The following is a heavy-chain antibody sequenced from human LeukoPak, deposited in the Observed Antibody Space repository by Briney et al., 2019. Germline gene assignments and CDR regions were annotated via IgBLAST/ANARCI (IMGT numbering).Heavy chain of an antibody. CDR2: ISWNSDNI. Sequence: GRSLRLTCAASGFTFEEYGMHWVRQVPGKGLEWVSAISWNSDNIDYADSVKGRFTIPRDNTKNSLYLEMSSLRNEDTAFYYCAKAGCSSTTCYTNSWGQGTLVTVSS. CDR1: GFTFEEYG. D-gene: IGHD2-2*02. J-gene: IGHJ4*02. V-gene: IGHV3-9*01. CDR3: AKAGCSSTTCYTNS.